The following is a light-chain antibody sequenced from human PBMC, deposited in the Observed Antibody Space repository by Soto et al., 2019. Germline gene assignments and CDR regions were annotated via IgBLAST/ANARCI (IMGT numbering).Light chain of an antibody. CDR3: MQATQFPLT. V-gene: IGKV2-24*01. J-gene: IGKJ4*01. CDR1: QSLEHSDGDTY. Sequence: DIVLTQPPLSSPVTLGQPASISCRSSQSLEHSDGDTYLSWLHQRPGQPPRLLIYKTSNRFSGVPDRFSGSGAGTDFTLKISRVEAEDVGVYYCMQATQFPLTFGGGTKVDIK. CDR2: KTS.